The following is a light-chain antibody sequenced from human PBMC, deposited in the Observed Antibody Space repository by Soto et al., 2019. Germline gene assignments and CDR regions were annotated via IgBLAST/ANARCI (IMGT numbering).Light chain of an antibody. Sequence: QSALTQPPSASGSPGQSVTISCTGTNSDVGGSNYISWYQQHPGQSPKLMIYEVTARPSGVPDRFSGSRSANTASLTVSGLQAEDEAYYYCSSNIGGTQLKIFGGGTKLTVL. CDR3: SSNIGGTQLKI. CDR1: NSDVGGSNY. V-gene: IGLV2-8*01. CDR2: EVT. J-gene: IGLJ2*01.